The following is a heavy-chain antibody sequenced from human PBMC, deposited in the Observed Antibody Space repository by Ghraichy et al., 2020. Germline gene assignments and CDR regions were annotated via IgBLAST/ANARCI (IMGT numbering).Heavy chain of an antibody. CDR3: ARVSSVTNYFDY. V-gene: IGHV4-30-4*01. CDR1: GGSISSGDYY. CDR2: IYYSGST. D-gene: IGHD4-17*01. J-gene: IGHJ4*02. Sequence: SETLSLTCTVSGGSISSGDYYWSWIRQPPGKGLEWIGYIYYSGSTYYNPSLKSRVTISVDTSKNQFSLKLSSVTAADTAVYYCARVSSVTNYFDYWGQGTLVTVSS.